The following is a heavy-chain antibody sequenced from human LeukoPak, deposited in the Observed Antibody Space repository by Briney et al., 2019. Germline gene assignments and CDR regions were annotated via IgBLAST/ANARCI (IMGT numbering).Heavy chain of an antibody. J-gene: IGHJ3*02. D-gene: IGHD2-2*02. Sequence: PSETLSLTCTVSGGSISSYYWSWIRQPPGKGLEWIGYIYYSGSTNYNPSLKSRVTISVDTSKNQFSLKLSSVTAADTAVYYCARQKLYAFDIWGQGTMVTVSS. V-gene: IGHV4-59*08. CDR1: GGSISSYY. CDR3: ARQKLYAFDI. CDR2: IYYSGST.